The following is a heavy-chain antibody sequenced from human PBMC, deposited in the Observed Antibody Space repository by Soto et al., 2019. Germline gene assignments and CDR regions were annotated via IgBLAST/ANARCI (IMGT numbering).Heavy chain of an antibody. V-gene: IGHV4-59*01. J-gene: IGHJ5*02. CDR1: GGSMTSYY. Sequence: SETLSLTCSVSGGSMTSYYWSWIRQPPGKGLEWIGYMSSSGSTNYNPSLKSRVTISIDTSKNQFSLNLTSVTAADTAVYYCARERWLVTWGQGTLVTVSS. CDR3: ARERWLVT. D-gene: IGHD6-19*01. CDR2: MSSSGST.